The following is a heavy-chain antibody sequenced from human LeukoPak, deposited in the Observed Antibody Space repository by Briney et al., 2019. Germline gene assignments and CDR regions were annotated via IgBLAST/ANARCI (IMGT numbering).Heavy chain of an antibody. D-gene: IGHD6-19*01. CDR1: GGSISSYY. CDR2: IYTSGST. V-gene: IGHV4-59*10. Sequence: SETLSLTCAVYGGSISSYYWSWIRQPAGKGLEWIGRIYTSGSTNYNPSLKSRVTMSVDTSKDQFSLKLSSVTAADTAVYYCARRGKQWRNSVRTGPFDLWGRGTLVTVSS. CDR3: ARRGKQWRNSVRTGPFDL. J-gene: IGHJ2*01.